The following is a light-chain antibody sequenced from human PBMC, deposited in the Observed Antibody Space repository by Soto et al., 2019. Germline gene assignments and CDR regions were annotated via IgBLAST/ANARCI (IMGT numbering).Light chain of an antibody. CDR1: QTVSTN. CDR3: QQYNSWPWT. V-gene: IGKV3-15*01. CDR2: GAF. Sequence: EGVMTQSPATLSVSPGERVTLSCSASQTVSTNLAWYQQKPGQAPRLLIYGAFTRATGIPARFSGSGSGTGFTLTISSLQSKDFAVYLCQQYNSWPWTFGPGTNVEIK. J-gene: IGKJ1*01.